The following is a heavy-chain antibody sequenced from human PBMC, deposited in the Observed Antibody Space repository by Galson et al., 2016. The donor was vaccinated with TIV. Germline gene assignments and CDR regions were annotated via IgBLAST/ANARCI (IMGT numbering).Heavy chain of an antibody. Sequence: TLSLTCAVSGYSIKSGYFWGWIRQPPGKGLQWIGSIYESGTTYSNPSLKSRLTMSVDTSKNQFSLKLSSATAADTAVYYCIREGSTVTMHHYFGMDVWGQGTSVTVSS. D-gene: IGHD4-17*01. CDR1: GYSIKSGYF. CDR3: IREGSTVTMHHYFGMDV. CDR2: IYESGTT. J-gene: IGHJ6*02. V-gene: IGHV4-38-2*02.